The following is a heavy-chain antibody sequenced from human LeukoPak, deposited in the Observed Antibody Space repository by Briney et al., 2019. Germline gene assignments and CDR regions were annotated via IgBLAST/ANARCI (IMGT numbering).Heavy chain of an antibody. D-gene: IGHD3-10*01. CDR1: GFTFSSYW. V-gene: IGHV3-7*01. J-gene: IGHJ4*02. Sequence: GGSLRLSCAASGFTFSSYWMSWVRQAPGKGLERVANIKQDGSEKYYVDSVKGRFTISRDNAKNSLYLQMNSLRAEDTAVYYCARDLGPYYFDYWGQGTLVTVSS. CDR2: IKQDGSEK. CDR3: ARDLGPYYFDY.